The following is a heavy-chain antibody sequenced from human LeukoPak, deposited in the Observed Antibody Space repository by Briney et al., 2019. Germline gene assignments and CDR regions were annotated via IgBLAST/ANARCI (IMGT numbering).Heavy chain of an antibody. V-gene: IGHV4-30-2*01. D-gene: IGHD3-22*01. CDR3: ARSYDSSGYYHGGFDY. J-gene: IGHJ4*02. CDR2: IYHSGST. Sequence: SQTLSLTCAVSGGSISSGGYSWSWIRQPPGKGLEWIGYIYHSGSTYHNPSLKSRVTISVDRSKNQFSLKLSSVTAADTAVYYCARSYDSSGYYHGGFDYWGQGTLVTVSS. CDR1: GGSISSGGYS.